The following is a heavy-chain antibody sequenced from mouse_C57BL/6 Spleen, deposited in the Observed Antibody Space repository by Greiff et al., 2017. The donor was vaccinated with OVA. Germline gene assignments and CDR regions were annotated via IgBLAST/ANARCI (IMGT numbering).Heavy chain of an antibody. J-gene: IGHJ3*01. CDR3: ARERGYDGDY. V-gene: IGHV3-6*01. CDR1: GYSITSCYY. D-gene: IGHD2-3*01. Sequence: EVQVVESGPGLVKPSQSLSLTCSVTGYSITSCYYWNWIRQFPGNKLEWMGYIRYDGSNNYNPSLKNRISITRDTSKNQFFLKLNSVTTEDTATYCGARERGYDGDYWGQGTLVTVSA. CDR2: IRYDGSN.